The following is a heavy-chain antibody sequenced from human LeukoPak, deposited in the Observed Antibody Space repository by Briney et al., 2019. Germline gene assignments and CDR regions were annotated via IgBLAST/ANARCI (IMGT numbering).Heavy chain of an antibody. Sequence: ASVKVSCKASGHTFTGYYMHWVRQAPGQGLEWMGRINPNSGGTNYAQKFQGRVTMTRDTSISTAYMELSRLRSDDTAVYYCAREYSYGAGQDYWGQGTLVTVSS. CDR2: INPNSGGT. CDR1: GHTFTGYY. J-gene: IGHJ4*02. V-gene: IGHV1-2*06. CDR3: AREYSYGAGQDY. D-gene: IGHD5-18*01.